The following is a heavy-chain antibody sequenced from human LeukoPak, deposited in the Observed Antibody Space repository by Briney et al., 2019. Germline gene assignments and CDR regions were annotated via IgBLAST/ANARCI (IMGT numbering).Heavy chain of an antibody. V-gene: IGHV3-48*04. D-gene: IGHD1-1*01. CDR1: GFTFSSYS. J-gene: IGHJ6*03. CDR2: ISSSSSTI. Sequence: GGSLRLSCAASGFTFSSYSMNWVRQAPGKGLEWVSYISSSSSTIYYADSVKGRFTISRDNAKNSLYLQMNSLRAEDTAVYYCATGFFYFYYMDVWGKGTTVTISS. CDR3: ATGFFYFYYMDV.